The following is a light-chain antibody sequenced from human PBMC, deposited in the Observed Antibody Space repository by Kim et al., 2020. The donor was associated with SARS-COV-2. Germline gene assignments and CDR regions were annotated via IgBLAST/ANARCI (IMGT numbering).Light chain of an antibody. Sequence: DIQMTQSPSSVSASVGDRVTITCRASQGISTYLAWYQQKPGQAPKLLISAASSLQSGVPSRFSGSGSGTDFTLTITGLQPEDIATYFCQQAASFPITFGQGTRLEIK. J-gene: IGKJ5*01. V-gene: IGKV1-12*01. CDR1: QGISTY. CDR3: QQAASFPIT. CDR2: AAS.